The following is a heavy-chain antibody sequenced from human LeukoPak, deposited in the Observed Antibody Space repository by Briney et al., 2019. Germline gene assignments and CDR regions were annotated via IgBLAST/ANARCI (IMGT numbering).Heavy chain of an antibody. CDR2: ISYDGSNK. CDR3: ARGGVDY. J-gene: IGHJ4*02. V-gene: IGHV3-30*03. Sequence: PGGSLRLSCAASGFTFSTYGMHWVRQAPGKGLEWVAVISYDGSNKYYVDSVKGRFTISRDNSKNTVFLQMNSLRAEDTAVYYCARGGVDYWGQGTLVTVSS. D-gene: IGHD2-8*02. CDR1: GFTFSTYG.